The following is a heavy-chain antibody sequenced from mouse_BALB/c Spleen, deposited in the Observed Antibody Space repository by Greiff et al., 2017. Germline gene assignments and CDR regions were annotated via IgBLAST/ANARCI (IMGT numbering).Heavy chain of an antibody. Sequence: LVKPGASVKLSCKASGFTFTSYWINWIKQRPGKGLEWIGRIAPGSGSTYYNEMFKGKATLTVDTSSSTAYIQLSSLSSEDAAVYFCARCYALYYFDYWGKGTTLTVSS. D-gene: IGHD6-5*01. CDR1: GFTFTSYW. J-gene: IGHJ2*01. CDR2: IAPGSGST. V-gene: IGHV1S41*01. CDR3: ARCYALYYFDY.